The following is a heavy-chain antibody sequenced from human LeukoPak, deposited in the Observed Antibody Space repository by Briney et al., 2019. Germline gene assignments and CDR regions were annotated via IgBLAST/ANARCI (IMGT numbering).Heavy chain of an antibody. D-gene: IGHD1-1*01. Sequence: ASVKVSCKASGGTFSSYAISWVRQAPGQGLEWMGGIIPIFGTANYAQKFQGRVTITADESTSTAYMELSSLRSEDTAVYYCARVRGQLERRRAFDIWGQGTMVTVPS. CDR3: ARVRGQLERRRAFDI. V-gene: IGHV1-69*13. CDR2: IIPIFGTA. CDR1: GGTFSSYA. J-gene: IGHJ3*02.